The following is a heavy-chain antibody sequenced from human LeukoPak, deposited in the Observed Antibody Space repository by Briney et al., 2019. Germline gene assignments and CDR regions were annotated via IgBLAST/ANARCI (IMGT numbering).Heavy chain of an antibody. J-gene: IGHJ4*02. Sequence: PGGSLRLSCAASGFTFSTYSMNWVRQAPGKGLEWVSYSSPSGGTIYYADSVKGRFTISRDNAKNSLYLQMNSLRAEDTAVYYCARARTRDRNRGYCTDGVCSHYFDYWGQGTLVTVSS. CDR1: GFTFSTYS. V-gene: IGHV3-48*04. CDR2: SSPSGGTI. CDR3: ARARTRDRNRGYCTDGVCSHYFDY. D-gene: IGHD2-8*01.